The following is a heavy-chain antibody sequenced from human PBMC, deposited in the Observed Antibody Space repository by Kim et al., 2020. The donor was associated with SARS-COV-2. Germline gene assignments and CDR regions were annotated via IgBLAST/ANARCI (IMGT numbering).Heavy chain of an antibody. Sequence: SETLSLTCTVSGGSISSSSYYWGWIRQPPGKGLEWIGSIYYSGSTYYNPSLKSRVTISVDTSKNQFSLKLSSVTAADTAVYYCARLSSSWYWYFDLWGRGTLVTVSS. D-gene: IGHD6-13*01. V-gene: IGHV4-39*01. CDR1: GGSISSSSYY. CDR3: ARLSSSWYWYFDL. CDR2: IYYSGST. J-gene: IGHJ2*01.